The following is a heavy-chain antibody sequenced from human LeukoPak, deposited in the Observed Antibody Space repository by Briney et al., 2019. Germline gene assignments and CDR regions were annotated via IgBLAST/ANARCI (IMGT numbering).Heavy chain of an antibody. V-gene: IGHV4-59*01. CDR1: GGSISNYY. CDR3: AREGTVTTYLDV. D-gene: IGHD4-11*01. J-gene: IGHJ6*04. CDR2: IYYSGNT. Sequence: PSETLSITCTVSGGSISNYYWSWIRQTPGKGLEWVGYIYYSGNTNYNPSLKSRVTISVDMSKNQYSLRLRAVTAADTAVYYCAREGTVTTYLDVWGKGTTVTVSS.